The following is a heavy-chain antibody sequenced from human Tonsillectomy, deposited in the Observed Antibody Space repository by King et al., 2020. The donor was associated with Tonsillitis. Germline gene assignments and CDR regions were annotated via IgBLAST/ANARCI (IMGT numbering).Heavy chain of an antibody. D-gene: IGHD4-17*01. CDR1: GFTFSNAW. CDR2: IKSKTDSGTK. V-gene: IGHV3-15*01. Sequence: VQLVESGGGLVKPGGSLRLSCAASGFTFSNAWMSWVRQAPGQGLEWVGRIKSKTDSGTKHYAAPVKGRFTISRDDSKNTLHMKMNSLKTADTDVYYCTTHQGERGDYEFDYWGQGTLVTVSS. CDR3: TTHQGERGDYEFDY. J-gene: IGHJ4*02.